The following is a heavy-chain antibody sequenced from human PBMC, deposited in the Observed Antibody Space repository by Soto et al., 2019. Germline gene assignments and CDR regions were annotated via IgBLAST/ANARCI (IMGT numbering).Heavy chain of an antibody. J-gene: IGHJ6*02. Sequence: ASVKVSCKVSGYTLTELSMHWVRQAPGKGLEWMGGFDPEDGETIYAQKFQGRVTMTEDTSTDTAYMKLSSQRSEDTAVYYCATGVVPTAIQGYYYYGMDVWGQGTTGTACS. CDR1: GYTLTELS. D-gene: IGHD2-2*02. CDR3: ATGVVPTAIQGYYYYGMDV. CDR2: FDPEDGET. V-gene: IGHV1-24*01.